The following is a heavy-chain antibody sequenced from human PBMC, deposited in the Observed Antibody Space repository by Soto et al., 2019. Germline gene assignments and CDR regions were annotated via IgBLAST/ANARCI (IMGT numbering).Heavy chain of an antibody. D-gene: IGHD1-26*01. CDR3: ARDLTTGDYYYYYGMDV. V-gene: IGHV1-18*01. J-gene: IGHJ6*02. Sequence: EASVKVSCKASGYTFTSYGISWVRQAPGQGLEWMGWISAYNGNTNYAQKLQGRVTMTTDTSTSTVYMKLSSLRSEDTAVYYCARDLTTGDYYYYYGMDVWGQGTTVTVSS. CDR2: ISAYNGNT. CDR1: GYTFTSYG.